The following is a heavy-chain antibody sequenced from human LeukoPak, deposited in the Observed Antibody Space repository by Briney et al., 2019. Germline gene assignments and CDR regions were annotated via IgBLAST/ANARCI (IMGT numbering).Heavy chain of an antibody. Sequence: GGSLRLSCTGSGFTFSSYWMHWVRQAPGKGLVWVSRIYSDGSSTSNADSVKGRFTISRDNAKNTLYLQMNSLRAEDTAVYYCARGSSGWADYWGQGTLVTVSS. CDR3: ARGSSGWADY. J-gene: IGHJ4*02. V-gene: IGHV3-74*01. D-gene: IGHD6-19*01. CDR1: GFTFSSYW. CDR2: IYSDGSST.